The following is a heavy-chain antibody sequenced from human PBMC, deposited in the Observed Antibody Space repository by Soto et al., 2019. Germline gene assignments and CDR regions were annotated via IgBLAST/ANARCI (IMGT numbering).Heavy chain of an antibody. CDR2: ISYDGSNK. CDR3: AKQHHSSSWYKEFYFDY. V-gene: IGHV3-30*18. D-gene: IGHD6-13*01. J-gene: IGHJ4*02. Sequence: PGGSLRLSCAASGFTFSSYGMHWVRQAPGKGLEWVAVISYDGSNKYYADSVKGRFTISRDNSKNTLYLQMNSLRAEDTAVYYCAKQHHSSSWYKEFYFDYWGQGTLVTVSS. CDR1: GFTFSSYG.